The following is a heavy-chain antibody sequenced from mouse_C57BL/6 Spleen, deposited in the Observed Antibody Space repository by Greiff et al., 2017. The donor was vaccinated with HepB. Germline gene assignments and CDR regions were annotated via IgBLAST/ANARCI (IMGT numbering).Heavy chain of an antibody. Sequence: QVHVKQSGPGLVQPSQSLSITCTVSGFSLTSYGVHWVRQSPGKGLEWLGVIWSGGSTDYNAAFISRLSISKDNSKSQVFFKMNSLQADDTAIYYCASLYGSSPSYAMDYWGQGTSVTVSS. J-gene: IGHJ4*01. CDR3: ASLYGSSPSYAMDY. CDR2: IWSGGST. V-gene: IGHV2-2*01. D-gene: IGHD1-1*01. CDR1: GFSLTSYG.